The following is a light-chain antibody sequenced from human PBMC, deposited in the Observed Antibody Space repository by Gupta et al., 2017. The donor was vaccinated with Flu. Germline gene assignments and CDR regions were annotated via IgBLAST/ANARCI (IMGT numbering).Light chain of an antibody. CDR1: QSVLSSSNNKNY. CDR3: QQFYSIPIT. J-gene: IGKJ5*01. V-gene: IGKV4-1*01. CDR2: WTS. Sequence: DIVMTQSPDSLAVSLGERATINCKSSQSVLSSSNNKNYLTWYQQKPGQPPKLLIYWTSTRESGVPDRFSGSGSGTDFTLTISSLQAEDVAVYYCQQFYSIPITFGQGTQLEIK.